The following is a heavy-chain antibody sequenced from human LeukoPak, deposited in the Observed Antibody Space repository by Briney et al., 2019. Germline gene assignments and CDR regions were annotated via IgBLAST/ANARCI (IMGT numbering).Heavy chain of an antibody. J-gene: IGHJ3*02. Sequence: GGSLRLSCVASGFTFSSYSMNWVRQAPGKGLEWVSSISGSSGYIYYADSVKGRFTVSRDNAKNSLYLQMNSLRAEDTAVYYCARRAATANDAFDIWGQGTMVTVSS. CDR2: ISGSSGYI. CDR1: GFTFSSYS. V-gene: IGHV3-21*01. D-gene: IGHD6-13*01. CDR3: ARRAATANDAFDI.